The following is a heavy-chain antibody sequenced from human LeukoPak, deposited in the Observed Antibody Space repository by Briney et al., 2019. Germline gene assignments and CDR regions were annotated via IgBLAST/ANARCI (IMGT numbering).Heavy chain of an antibody. CDR3: ARVVSATSGAKGP. CDR2: INPNSGGT. Sequence: GASMKVSCKASGYTFTGHYIHWVRQAPGQGLEWMGWINPNSGGTNYAQKFQGRVTMTGDTSISTAYMELSRLRSDDTAVYYCARVVSATSGAKGPWGQGTLVTVSS. CDR1: GYTFTGHY. D-gene: IGHD2-2*01. V-gene: IGHV1-2*02. J-gene: IGHJ5*02.